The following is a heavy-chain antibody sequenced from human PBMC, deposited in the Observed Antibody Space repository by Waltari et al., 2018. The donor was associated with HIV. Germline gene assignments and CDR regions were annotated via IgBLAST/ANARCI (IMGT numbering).Heavy chain of an antibody. Sequence: QLQLQASGPGLVKPSETLSLTCTVSGGSISSSSYYWGWIRQPPGKGLEWIGSIYYSGSTYYNPSLKSRVTISVDTSKNQFSLKLSSVTAADTAVYYCARGSRGYSSPRIDYWGQGTLVTVSS. CDR2: IYYSGST. D-gene: IGHD6-13*01. J-gene: IGHJ4*02. CDR1: GGSISSSSYY. CDR3: ARGSRGYSSPRIDY. V-gene: IGHV4-39*01.